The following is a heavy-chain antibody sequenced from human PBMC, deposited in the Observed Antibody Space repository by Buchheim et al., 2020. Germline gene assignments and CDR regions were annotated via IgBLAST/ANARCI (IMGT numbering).Heavy chain of an antibody. Sequence: QLQLQESGSGLVKPSQTLSLTCAVSGGSISRGGYSWGWIRQPPGKGLEWIGYIYHRGSPSYNPSLKSRVPISVNRSKNKFSLKLSSVTAADTAVYYCARGDSSGYSVPHLFDYWGQGTL. D-gene: IGHD3-22*01. J-gene: IGHJ4*02. CDR1: GGSISRGGYS. CDR3: ARGDSSGYSVPHLFDY. CDR2: IYHRGSP. V-gene: IGHV4-30-2*01.